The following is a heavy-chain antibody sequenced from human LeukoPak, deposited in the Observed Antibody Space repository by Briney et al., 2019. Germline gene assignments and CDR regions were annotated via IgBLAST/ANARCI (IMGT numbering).Heavy chain of an antibody. V-gene: IGHV4-61*02. Sequence: SQTVSLTCTVSGGSISSGSYYWSWIRQPAGKGLEWIGRIYTSGSTNYNPSLKSRVTISVDTSKNQFSLKLSSVTAADTAVYYCARAFIDCGSTRCYTYYFDFWGQGTLVTVSS. CDR1: GGSISSGSYY. CDR2: IYTSGST. CDR3: ARAFIDCGSTRCYTYYFDF. D-gene: IGHD2-2*02. J-gene: IGHJ4*02.